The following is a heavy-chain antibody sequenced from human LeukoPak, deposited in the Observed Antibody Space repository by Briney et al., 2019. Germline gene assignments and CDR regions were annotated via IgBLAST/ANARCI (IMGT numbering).Heavy chain of an antibody. D-gene: IGHD3-16*01. CDR2: IYTSGST. CDR3: ARDWGFQWLDP. CDR1: GGSISSYY. J-gene: IGHJ5*02. V-gene: IGHV4-4*08. Sequence: SETLSLTCTVSGGSISSYYWSWIRQPPGKGLEWIGRIYTSGSTNYNPSLESRLTISADTSKNQFSLKVRSVTAADTAVYYCARDWGFQWLDPWGQGTLVTVSS.